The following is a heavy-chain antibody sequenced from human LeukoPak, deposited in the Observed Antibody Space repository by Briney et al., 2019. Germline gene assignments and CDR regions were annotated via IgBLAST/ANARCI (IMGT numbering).Heavy chain of an antibody. D-gene: IGHD2-15*01. CDR3: ARRIRSDYYYGMDV. V-gene: IGHV3-7*01. Sequence: PGGSLRLSCAASGFTFSSYWMSWFGQAPGKGLEWVANIKQDGSEKYYVDSVKGRFTISRDNAKKSLYLQMNSLRAEDTAVYYCARRIRSDYYYGMDVWGQGTTVTVSS. CDR1: GFTFSSYW. CDR2: IKQDGSEK. J-gene: IGHJ6*02.